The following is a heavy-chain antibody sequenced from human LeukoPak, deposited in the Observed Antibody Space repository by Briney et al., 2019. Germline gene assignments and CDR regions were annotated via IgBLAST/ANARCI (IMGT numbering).Heavy chain of an antibody. D-gene: IGHD3-22*01. Sequence: SVTLSLTCTVSGYPISSNYYWGWMRQPPGKGLEWIGSIYHRWSTYYSPVLKSRDHIYVDTPKNQFSLNQSPVTAADTAVYYCARDAYCYDSSGYCHYWFDLWGQGTLVIVSS. J-gene: IGHJ5*02. CDR3: ARDAYCYDSSGYCHYWFDL. CDR1: GYPISSNYY. CDR2: IYHRWST. V-gene: IGHV4-38-2*02.